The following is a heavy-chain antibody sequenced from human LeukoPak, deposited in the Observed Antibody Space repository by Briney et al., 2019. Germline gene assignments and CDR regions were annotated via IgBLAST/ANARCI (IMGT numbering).Heavy chain of an antibody. J-gene: IGHJ5*02. CDR2: IIPIFGTA. CDR1: GGTFSSYA. D-gene: IGHD2-2*01. CDR3: ARGYCSSTSCYGGYNWFDP. Sequence: GSSVKVSCKASGGTFSSYAISWVRQAPGQGLEWMGGIIPIFGTANYAQKFQGRVTITADESTSTAYMELSSLRSEDTAVYYCARGYCSSTSCYGGYNWFDPWGQGTLVTVSS. V-gene: IGHV1-69*01.